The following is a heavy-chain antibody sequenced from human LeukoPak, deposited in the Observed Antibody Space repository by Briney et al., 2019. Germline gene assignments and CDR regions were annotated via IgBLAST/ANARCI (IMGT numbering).Heavy chain of an antibody. V-gene: IGHV4-4*07. Sequence: KPSETLSLTCTVSGGSISNYYWSWIRQPAGKGLDWIGRLSTSGSTNYNPSLKSRVTMSVDTSKNQFSLKLSSVTAADTAVYYCARFIGPGTGTTLFYYYYGMDVWGQGTTVTVSS. CDR2: LSTSGST. J-gene: IGHJ6*02. D-gene: IGHD1-1*01. CDR3: ARFIGPGTGTTLFYYYYGMDV. CDR1: GGSISNYY.